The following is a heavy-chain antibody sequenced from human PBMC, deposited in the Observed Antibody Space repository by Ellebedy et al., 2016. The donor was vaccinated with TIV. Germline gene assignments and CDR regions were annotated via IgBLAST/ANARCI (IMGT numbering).Heavy chain of an antibody. CDR1: GVSVSSHG. V-gene: IGHV3-30*18. Sequence: GESLKISCEASGVSVSSHGMHWVRQAPGKGLEWVAIISYDGTHKYYADSVKGRFTISRDNSRNAMYLQMNTLRTEDTAVFYCAKGTAVAGRGPFDIWGHGTMVTVSS. J-gene: IGHJ3*02. CDR3: AKGTAVAGRGPFDI. CDR2: ISYDGTHK. D-gene: IGHD6-19*01.